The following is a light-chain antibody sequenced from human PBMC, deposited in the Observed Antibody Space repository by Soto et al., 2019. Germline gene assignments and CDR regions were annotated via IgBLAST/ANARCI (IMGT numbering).Light chain of an antibody. CDR3: QQRSNWPLT. CDR2: DAS. CDR1: QSVSSS. V-gene: IGKV3-11*01. Sequence: EIVLTQSPATLSLSPGERATLSCSATQSVSSSLAWYQQTPGQAPRLLIYDASNSATGIPPRFSGSGSGTDFTLTISSLEPEAFAVYYCQQRSNWPLTLGGGTKVEIK. J-gene: IGKJ4*01.